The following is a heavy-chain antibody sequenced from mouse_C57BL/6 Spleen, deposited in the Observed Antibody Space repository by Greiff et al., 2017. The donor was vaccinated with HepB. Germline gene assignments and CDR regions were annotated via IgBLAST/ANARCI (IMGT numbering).Heavy chain of an antibody. D-gene: IGHD2-5*01. CDR2: ISSGGSYT. CDR3: ARQGSNYVGFAY. Sequence: EVKLVESGGDLVKPGGSLKLSCAASGFTFSSYGMSWVRQTPDKRLEWVATISSGGSYTYYPDSVKGRFTISRDNAKNTLYLQMSSLKSEDTAMYYCARQGSNYVGFAYWGQGTLVTVSA. CDR1: GFTFSSYG. J-gene: IGHJ3*01. V-gene: IGHV5-6*01.